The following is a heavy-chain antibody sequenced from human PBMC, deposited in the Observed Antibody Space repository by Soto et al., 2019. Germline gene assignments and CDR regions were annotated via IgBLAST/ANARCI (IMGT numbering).Heavy chain of an antibody. CDR1: GGSFSGYY. D-gene: IGHD6-6*01. Sequence: QVQLQQWGAGLLKPSETLSLTCAVYGGSFSGYYWSWIRQPPGKGLEWIGEINHSGSTNHNPSLKSRVTITVDPSKNQFSLKLSSVTAADTAVYYCARGGDSSSSRRAFDIWGQGTMVTVSS. V-gene: IGHV4-34*01. CDR3: ARGGDSSSSRRAFDI. J-gene: IGHJ3*02. CDR2: INHSGST.